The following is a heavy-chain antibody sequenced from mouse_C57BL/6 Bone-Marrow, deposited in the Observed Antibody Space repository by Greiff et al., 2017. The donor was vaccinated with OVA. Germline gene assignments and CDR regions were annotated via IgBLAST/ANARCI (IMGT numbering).Heavy chain of an antibody. CDR3: ASHIYYDYYRFAY. CDR2: INPYNGGT. CDR1: GYTFTDYY. V-gene: IGHV1-19*01. J-gene: IGHJ3*01. Sequence: VQLQQSGPVLVKPGASVKMSCKASGYTFTDYYMNWVKQSHGKSLEWIGVINPYNGGTSYNQKFKGKATLTVDKSSSTAYMELNSLTSEDSAVYYCASHIYYDYYRFAYWGQGTLVTVSA. D-gene: IGHD2-4*01.